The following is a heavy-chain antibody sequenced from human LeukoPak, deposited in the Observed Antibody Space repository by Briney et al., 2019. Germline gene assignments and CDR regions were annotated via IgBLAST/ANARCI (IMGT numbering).Heavy chain of an antibody. D-gene: IGHD4-17*01. V-gene: IGHV3-11*01. J-gene: IGHJ5*02. CDR2: ISARSTTI. CDR1: GFTFSGYS. CDR3: AKDPRIFPVRWFDP. Sequence: TGGSLRLSCAASGFTFSGYSMSWIRQAPGKGLEWVSYISARSTTIYYADSVRGRFTISRDNAKNSLYLQMNSLRAEDTAVYYCAKDPRIFPVRWFDPWGQGTLVTVSS.